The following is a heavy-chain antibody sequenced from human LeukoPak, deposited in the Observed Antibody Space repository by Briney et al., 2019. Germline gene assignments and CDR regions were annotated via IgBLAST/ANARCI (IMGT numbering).Heavy chain of an antibody. CDR2: ISYDGSNK. V-gene: IGHV3-30-3*01. CDR1: GFTFNTYT. Sequence: GGSLRLSCAASGFTFNTYTMNWVRQAPGKGLEWVAVISYDGSNKYYADSVKGRFTISRDNSKNTLYLQMNSLRAEDTAVYYCAESGYSSGWPFDYWGQGTLVTVSS. D-gene: IGHD6-19*01. J-gene: IGHJ4*02. CDR3: AESGYSSGWPFDY.